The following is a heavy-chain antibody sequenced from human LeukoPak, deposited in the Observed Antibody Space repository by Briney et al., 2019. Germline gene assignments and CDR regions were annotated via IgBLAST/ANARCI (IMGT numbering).Heavy chain of an antibody. V-gene: IGHV1-24*01. CDR1: GYTFTELS. J-gene: IGHJ4*02. Sequence: GASVKVSCKVSGYTFTELSMHWVRQAPGKGLEWMGGFDPEDGETIYAQKFQGRVTMTEDTSTDTAYMELSSLRSEDTAVYYCATDGPDNESGYDSGNFDYWGQGTLVTVSS. CDR3: ATDGPDNESGYDSGNFDY. D-gene: IGHD5-12*01. CDR2: FDPEDGET.